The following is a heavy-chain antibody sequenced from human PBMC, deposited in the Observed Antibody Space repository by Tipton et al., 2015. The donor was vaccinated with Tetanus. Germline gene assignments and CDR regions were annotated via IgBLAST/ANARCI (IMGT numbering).Heavy chain of an antibody. CDR1: GGSVSNGSYY. Sequence: TLSLTCTVSGGSVSNGSYYWNWIRQPPGKGLEWIGHIYYTGSTDYNPSLKSRVTISADTTKNLFSLKLRSVTAADAAVYFCARDDGYTGLNFWGQGALVAVST. J-gene: IGHJ4*02. CDR2: IYYTGST. V-gene: IGHV4-61*01. CDR3: ARDDGYTGLNF. D-gene: IGHD5-24*01.